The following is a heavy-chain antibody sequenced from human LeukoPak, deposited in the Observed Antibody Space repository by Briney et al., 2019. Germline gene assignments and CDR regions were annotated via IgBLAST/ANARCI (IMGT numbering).Heavy chain of an antibody. J-gene: IGHJ4*02. D-gene: IGHD3-22*01. CDR2: ISYSGST. CDR3: AGAGDTYYYDSSGPCDY. V-gene: IGHV4-59*08. Sequence: SETLSLTCTVSGGSISSYYWSWIRQPPGKGLEWIGYISYSGSTNYNPSLKSRVTISVDTSKNQFSLKLSSVTAADTAVYYCAGAGDTYYYDSSGPCDYWGQGTLVTVSS. CDR1: GGSISSYY.